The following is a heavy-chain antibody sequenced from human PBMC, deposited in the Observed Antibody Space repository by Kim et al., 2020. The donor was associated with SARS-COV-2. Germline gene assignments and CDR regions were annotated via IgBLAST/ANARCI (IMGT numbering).Heavy chain of an antibody. D-gene: IGHD3-16*02. Sequence: GGSLRLSCAASGFTFSSYSMNWVRQAPGKGLEWVSYISSSSSTIYYADSVKGRFTISRDNAKNSLYLQMNSLRDEDTAVYYCARDDYVWGSYRYFDYWGQGTLVTVSS. V-gene: IGHV3-48*02. CDR1: GFTFSSYS. CDR2: ISSSSSTI. J-gene: IGHJ4*02. CDR3: ARDDYVWGSYRYFDY.